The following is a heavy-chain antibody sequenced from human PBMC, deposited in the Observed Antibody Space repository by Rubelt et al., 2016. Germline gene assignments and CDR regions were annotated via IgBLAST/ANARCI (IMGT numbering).Heavy chain of an antibody. CDR2: INTNGNTA. D-gene: IGHD6-13*01. J-gene: IGHJ4*02. Sequence: EVQLVESGGGLVQPGGSLRLSCAASGLTFSDYTMHWVRLVPGKGLEWVSFINTNGNTAYYADSVKGRFTISRDNAKNSLSLQINSLRDDDTAVYYCARSSTCDYWGQGTLVTVSS. CDR3: ARSSTCDY. V-gene: IGHV3-48*02. CDR1: GLTFSDYT.